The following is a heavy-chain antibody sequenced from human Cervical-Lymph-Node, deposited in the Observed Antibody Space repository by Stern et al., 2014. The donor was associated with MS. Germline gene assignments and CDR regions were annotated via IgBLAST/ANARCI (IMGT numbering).Heavy chain of an antibody. CDR1: GFTFSSFA. Sequence: VQLAQSGGGVVQPGRSLRLSCAASGFTFSSFAMHWVRQAPGKGLEWVALISYDGSYKYYVVSVKGRFPLSRVNSKTTLYLPTYSLKAEVTALYYCARSPITMKIVVKAPYFQRWGQGALVTVSS. V-gene: IGHV3-30*04. CDR2: ISYDGSYK. CDR3: ARSPITMKIVVKAPYFQR. D-gene: IGHD3-22*01. J-gene: IGHJ1*01.